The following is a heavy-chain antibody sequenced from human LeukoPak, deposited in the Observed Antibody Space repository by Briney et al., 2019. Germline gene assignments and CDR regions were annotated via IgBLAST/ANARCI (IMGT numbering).Heavy chain of an antibody. Sequence: SETLSLTCAVYGGSFSGYYWSWIRQPPGKGLEWIGEINHSGSTNYNPSLKSRVTISVDTSKNQFSLKLSSVTAADTAVYYCARGVAVAGNRAVYFDYWGQGTLVTVSS. CDR1: GGSFSGYY. CDR2: INHSGST. D-gene: IGHD6-19*01. J-gene: IGHJ4*02. CDR3: ARGVAVAGNRAVYFDY. V-gene: IGHV4-34*01.